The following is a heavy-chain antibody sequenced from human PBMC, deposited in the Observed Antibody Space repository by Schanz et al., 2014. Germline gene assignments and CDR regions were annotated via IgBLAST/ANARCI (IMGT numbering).Heavy chain of an antibody. J-gene: IGHJ4*02. Sequence: QVQVVQSGAELKKPGASVKVSCKASGYTFTTYAMSWVRQAPGQGLEWVGWISVYTGNTKYGQKVQGRVTMTADTSTNTAYMELRSLRSDDTAVYYCARSAGRDFWSGYYTRFDYWGQGTLVTVSS. CDR1: GYTFTTYA. CDR3: ARSAGRDFWSGYYTRFDY. D-gene: IGHD3-3*01. CDR2: ISVYTGNT. V-gene: IGHV1-18*01.